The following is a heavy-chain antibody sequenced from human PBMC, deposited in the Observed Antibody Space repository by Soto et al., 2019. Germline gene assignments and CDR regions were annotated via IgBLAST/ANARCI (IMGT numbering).Heavy chain of an antibody. CDR2: INHSGST. D-gene: IGHD6-19*01. Sequence: QVQLQQWGAGLLKPSETLSLTCAVYGGSFSDYYWSWIRQPPGKGLEWIGEINHSGSTNYNPSLKSLVTVSVDTSKNQFSLKLSSVTAADTGVYYCARGGGGWHFDYWGQGTLVTVSS. CDR3: ARGGGGWHFDY. CDR1: GGSFSDYY. V-gene: IGHV4-34*01. J-gene: IGHJ4*02.